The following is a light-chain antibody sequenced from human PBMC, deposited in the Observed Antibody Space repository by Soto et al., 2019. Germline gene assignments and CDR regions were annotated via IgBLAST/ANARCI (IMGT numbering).Light chain of an antibody. CDR2: DVS. CDR3: SSYTSSSPV. V-gene: IGLV2-14*01. CDR1: SSDVGGYNY. Sequence: QSALTQPASVSGSPGQSITISCTGTSSDVGGYNYVSWYQQHPGKAPKLMIYDVSNRPSGVSNRFSGSKSGNTASLTISGLQAEDEADYYCSSYTSSSPVFDGGTKLTVL. J-gene: IGLJ2*01.